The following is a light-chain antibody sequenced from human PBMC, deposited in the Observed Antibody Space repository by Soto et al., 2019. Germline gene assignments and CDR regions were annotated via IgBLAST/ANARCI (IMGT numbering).Light chain of an antibody. V-gene: IGKV1-5*03. CDR3: QHDNSYSPT. J-gene: IGKJ1*01. Sequence: DIQMTQSPSTLSGSVGDRVTITCRASQTISSWLAWYQQKPGRAPKLLIYKASTLKSGVPSRFSGSGSGTEFTLTISSLQPDDFATYYCQHDNSYSPTFGQGTKVDIK. CDR2: KAS. CDR1: QTISSW.